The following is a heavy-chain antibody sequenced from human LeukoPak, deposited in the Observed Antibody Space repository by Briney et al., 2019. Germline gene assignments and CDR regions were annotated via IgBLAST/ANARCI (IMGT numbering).Heavy chain of an antibody. D-gene: IGHD3-10*01. CDR3: VRDRITMVRGVRNWSDP. CDR2: IWYDGSDE. V-gene: IGHV3-33*01. CDR1: GFIFSTYG. Sequence: GRSLRLSCAASGFIFSTYGMHWVRQAPGKGLEWVALIWYDGSDEHYADSVKGRFTISRDNSRNTLYLQMNSLRVEDTAVYYCVRDRITMVRGVRNWSDPWGQGTLVTVSS. J-gene: IGHJ5*02.